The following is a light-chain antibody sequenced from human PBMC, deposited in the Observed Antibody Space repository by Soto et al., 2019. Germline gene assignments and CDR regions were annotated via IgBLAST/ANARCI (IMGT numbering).Light chain of an antibody. CDR1: SSNIGSNY. Sequence: QAVVTQPPSASGTPGQRVTISCSGSSSNIGSNYVYWYQQLPGTAPKLLIYRNNQRPSGVPDRFSGSKSGTSASLAISGLRSEDEADYYCAAWDDSLRGWVFGGGTQLTVL. CDR2: RNN. CDR3: AAWDDSLRGWV. V-gene: IGLV1-47*01. J-gene: IGLJ3*02.